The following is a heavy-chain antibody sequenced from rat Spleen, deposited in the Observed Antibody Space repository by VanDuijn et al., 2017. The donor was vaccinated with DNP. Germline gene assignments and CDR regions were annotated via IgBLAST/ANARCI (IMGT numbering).Heavy chain of an antibody. CDR3: ARAPGFGYYSGVDY. CDR1: GFTFNNYW. D-gene: IGHD1-1*01. Sequence: EVQLVESGGDLVQPGRSLKLSCVASGFTFNNYWMTWIRQVPGKGLEWVASITSSGGSTYYPDSVKGRFTISRDNAKNTLYLQMNSLRSEDTATYYCARAPGFGYYSGVDYWGQGVMVTVSS. J-gene: IGHJ2*01. V-gene: IGHV5-31*01. CDR2: ITSSGGST.